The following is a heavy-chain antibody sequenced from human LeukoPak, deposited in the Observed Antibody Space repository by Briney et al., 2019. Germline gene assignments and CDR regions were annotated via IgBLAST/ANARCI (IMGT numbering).Heavy chain of an antibody. V-gene: IGHV4-61*02. CDR2: IYTGGST. J-gene: IGHJ4*02. D-gene: IGHD6-13*01. CDR3: ARASYSNLDY. CDR1: GGSISSATYY. Sequence: SQTLSLTCTVSGGSISSATYYWSWIRQPAGKGLEWIGRIYTGGSTNYNPSLKSRVTISVDTSKNQFSLKLSSVTAADTAVYYCARASYSNLDYWGQGTLVTVSS.